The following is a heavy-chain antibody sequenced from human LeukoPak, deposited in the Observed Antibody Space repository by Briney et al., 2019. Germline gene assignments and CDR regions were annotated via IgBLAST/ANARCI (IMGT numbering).Heavy chain of an antibody. CDR3: ARLQWELLPPAFDI. CDR2: IYYSGST. Sequence: PSETLSLTCTVSGVSISSSSYYWGWIRQPPGKGLEWIGSIYYSGSTYYNPSLKSRVTISVDTSKNQFSLKLSSVTAADTAVYYCARLQWELLPPAFDIWGQGTMVTVSS. D-gene: IGHD1-26*01. V-gene: IGHV4-39*01. CDR1: GVSISSSSYY. J-gene: IGHJ3*02.